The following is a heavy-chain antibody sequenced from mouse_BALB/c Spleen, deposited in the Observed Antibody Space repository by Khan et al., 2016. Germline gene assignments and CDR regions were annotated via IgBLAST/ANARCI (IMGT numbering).Heavy chain of an antibody. J-gene: IGHJ2*01. CDR3: ARSTATYFDY. D-gene: IGHD1-2*01. V-gene: IGHV14-1*02. CDR1: GFNIKDYY. Sequence: VQLQQSGAELVRPGALVKLSCKASGFNIKDYYMHWVKQRPEQGLEWIGWIDPENGNTIYDPKFQGKASITADTSSNTAYLQLSSLTSEDTAVYYCARSTATYFDYWCQGTTLTVSS. CDR2: IDPENGNT.